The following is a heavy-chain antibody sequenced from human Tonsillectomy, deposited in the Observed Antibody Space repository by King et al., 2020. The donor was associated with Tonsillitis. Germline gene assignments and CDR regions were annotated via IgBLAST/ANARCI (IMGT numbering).Heavy chain of an antibody. Sequence: VQLVESGGGLVQPGGSLRLSCAASGFTFSNYWMSWVRQAPGKGLELVANIKRDGSEKYYVDSVKGRFTVSRDNAANSLYLQMNSRRAEDTALYYCARRQSIVGVTDYWGQGTLVTVSA. CDR3: ARRQSIVGVTDY. CDR2: IKRDGSEK. CDR1: GFTFSNYW. J-gene: IGHJ4*02. V-gene: IGHV3-7*01. D-gene: IGHD1-26*01.